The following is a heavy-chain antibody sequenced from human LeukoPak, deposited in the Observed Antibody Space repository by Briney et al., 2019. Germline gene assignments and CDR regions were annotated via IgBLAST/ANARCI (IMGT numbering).Heavy chain of an antibody. CDR1: GGTFSSYA. CDR3: ARSEIAVAALYYFDY. CDR2: IIPIFGTA. J-gene: IGHJ4*02. V-gene: IGHV1-69*13. D-gene: IGHD6-19*01. Sequence: SVKVSCKASGGTFSSYAISWVRQAPGQGLEWMGGIIPIFGTANYAQKFQGRATITADESTSTAYMELSSLRSEDTAVYYCARSEIAVAALYYFDYWGQGTLVTVSS.